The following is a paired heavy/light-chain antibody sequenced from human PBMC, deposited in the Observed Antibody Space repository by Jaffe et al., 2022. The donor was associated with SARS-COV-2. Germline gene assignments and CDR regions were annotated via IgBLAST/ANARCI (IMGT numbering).Heavy chain of an antibody. J-gene: IGHJ4*02. CDR1: GFTFKSYA. D-gene: IGHD5-18*01. Sequence: EVQLVESGGGLAQPGGSLRLSCAASGFTFKSYAMGWVRQAPGKGLEWVSSTSGSGGNTNYADSVKGRFTLSRDNSKNALYLQMNYLRAEDAAVYYCGKLSDTAMITWKRTEFYFDCWGRGALVTVSS. CDR2: TSGSGGNT. V-gene: IGHV3-23*04. CDR3: GKLSDTAMITWKRTEFYFDC.
Light chain of an antibody. J-gene: IGKJ4*01. V-gene: IGKV1-39*01. CDR2: GAS. CDR1: ESISTY. CDR3: QQSYTTPLT. Sequence: DIQMTQSPSSLSASVGDRVTITCRASESISTYLNWYQQKPGKAPNLLIYGASSLQSGVPSRFSGSGSGTDFTLTISSLQPEDFATYHCQQSYTTPLTFGGGTKVEI.